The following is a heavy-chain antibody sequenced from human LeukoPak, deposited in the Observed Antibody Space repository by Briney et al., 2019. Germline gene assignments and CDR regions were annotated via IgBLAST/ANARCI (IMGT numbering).Heavy chain of an antibody. CDR1: GFTFSSYS. D-gene: IGHD6-19*01. J-gene: IGHJ1*01. CDR3: AKDSREAVAGSAEYFQH. CDR2: ISSSSSYI. Sequence: GGSLRLSCAASGFTFSSYSMNWVRQAPGKGLEWVSSISSSSSYIYYADSVKGRFTISRDNAKNSLYLQMNSLRAEDTAVYYCAKDSREAVAGSAEYFQHWGQGTLVTVSS. V-gene: IGHV3-21*04.